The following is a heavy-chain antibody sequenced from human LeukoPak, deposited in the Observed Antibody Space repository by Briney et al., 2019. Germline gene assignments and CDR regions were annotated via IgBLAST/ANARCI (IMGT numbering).Heavy chain of an antibody. CDR2: IYYSGST. V-gene: IGHV4-59*01. CDR1: GGSISSYY. CDR3: ARAHKDCSSTSCPFDY. Sequence: PETLSLTCTVSGGSISSYYWSWIRQPPGKGLEWIGYIYYSGSTNYNPSLKSRVTISVDTSKNQFSLKLSSVTAADTAVYYCARAHKDCSSTSCPFDYWGQGTLVTVSS. D-gene: IGHD2-2*01. J-gene: IGHJ4*02.